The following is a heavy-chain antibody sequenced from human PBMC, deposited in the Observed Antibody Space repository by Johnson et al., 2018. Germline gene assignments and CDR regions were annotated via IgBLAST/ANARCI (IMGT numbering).Heavy chain of an antibody. D-gene: IGHD6-13*01. J-gene: IGHJ6*03. V-gene: IGHV4-59*01. Sequence: QVRLREAGPGLLKPSETLALTCTVSGDSISGYYWSWIRQAPGKGLEWIGFMSSSGSTNYNPSLESRASISVDRSKNQFSLKLPSVTAADTAVYYCARGVAPGTLDYYYYMDVWGKGTTVTVSS. CDR3: ARGVAPGTLDYYYYMDV. CDR2: MSSSGST. CDR1: GDSISGYY.